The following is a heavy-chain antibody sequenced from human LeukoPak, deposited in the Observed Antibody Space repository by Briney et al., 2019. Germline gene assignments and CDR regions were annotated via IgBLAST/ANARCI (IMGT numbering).Heavy chain of an antibody. Sequence: ASVKVSCKVSGYTLTELCMHWVRQAPATGHEWMEGVDPEDGGTIYSQKFQGRVTMTEDTSTETAHMALSSLRAEDAAVYDCATYGSGSFFDYWGQGTLVTVSS. D-gene: IGHD3-10*01. J-gene: IGHJ4*02. CDR2: VDPEDGGT. CDR1: GYTLTELC. CDR3: ATYGSGSFFDY. V-gene: IGHV1-24*01.